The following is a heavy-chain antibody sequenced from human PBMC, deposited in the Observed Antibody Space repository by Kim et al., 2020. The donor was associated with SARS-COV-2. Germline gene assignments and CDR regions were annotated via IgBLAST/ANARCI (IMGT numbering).Heavy chain of an antibody. Sequence: SETLSLTCTVSGGSISSSSYYWGWIRQPPGKGLEWIGSIYYSGSTYYNPSLKSRVTISVDTSKNQFSLKLSSVTAADTAVYYCARHYEVDDAFDIWGQGTMVTVSS. V-gene: IGHV4-39*01. CDR1: GGSISSSSYY. J-gene: IGHJ3*02. D-gene: IGHD3-16*01. CDR2: IYYSGST. CDR3: ARHYEVDDAFDI.